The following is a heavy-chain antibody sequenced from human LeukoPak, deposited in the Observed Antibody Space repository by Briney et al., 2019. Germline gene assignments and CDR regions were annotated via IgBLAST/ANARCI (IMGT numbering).Heavy chain of an antibody. CDR2: ISYDGSNK. Sequence: GGSLRLSCAASGFTFSSYGMHWVRQAPGKGLEWVAVISYDGSNKYYADSVKGRFTISRDNSKNTLYLQMNSLRAEDTAVYYCAKDRSYDFWSGSNWFDPWGQGTLVTVSS. V-gene: IGHV3-30*18. J-gene: IGHJ5*02. CDR3: AKDRSYDFWSGSNWFDP. CDR1: GFTFSSYG. D-gene: IGHD3-3*01.